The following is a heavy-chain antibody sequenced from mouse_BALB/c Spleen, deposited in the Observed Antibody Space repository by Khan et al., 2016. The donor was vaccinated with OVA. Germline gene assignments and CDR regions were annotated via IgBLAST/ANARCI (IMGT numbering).Heavy chain of an antibody. Sequence: VRLQQSGPELVKPGASVKMSCKASGYTFTNYVLHWVKQKPGQGLEWIGYINPYNGSTKYNEKFKGKATLASDRSSITAYMELSSLTSEDSAVYYCARGNWQSYYFDYWGQGTTLTLSS. CDR2: INPYNGST. D-gene: IGHD4-1*01. CDR1: GYTFTNYV. V-gene: IGHV1S136*01. CDR3: ARGNWQSYYFDY. J-gene: IGHJ2*01.